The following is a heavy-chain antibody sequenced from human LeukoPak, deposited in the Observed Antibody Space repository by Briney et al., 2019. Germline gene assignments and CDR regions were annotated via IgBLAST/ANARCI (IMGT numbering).Heavy chain of an antibody. CDR1: GFTFSSYE. CDR3: ARLYGDYGLLNDY. D-gene: IGHD4-17*01. J-gene: IGHJ4*02. Sequence: GGSLRLSCAASGFTFSSYEMNWVRQAPGKGLEWVAVISYDGSNKYYADSVKGRFTISRDNSKNTLYLQMNSLRAEDTAVYYCARLYGDYGLLNDYWGQGTLVTVSS. V-gene: IGHV3-30*03. CDR2: ISYDGSNK.